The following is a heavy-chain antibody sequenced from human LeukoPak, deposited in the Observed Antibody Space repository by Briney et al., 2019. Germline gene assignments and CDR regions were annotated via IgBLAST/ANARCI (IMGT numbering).Heavy chain of an antibody. V-gene: IGHV3-23*01. CDR3: AKDQLNRFCSGGSCSVTHDY. J-gene: IGHJ4*02. CDR2: INDSGGST. D-gene: IGHD2-15*01. CDR1: GFTFSNYA. Sequence: GGSLRLSCAASGFTFSNYAMSWVRQAPGKGLEWVSAINDSGGSTYYADSVKGRFTISRDNSKNTLYLQMNSLRAEDTAVYYCAKDQLNRFCSGGSCSVTHDYWGQGTLVTVSS.